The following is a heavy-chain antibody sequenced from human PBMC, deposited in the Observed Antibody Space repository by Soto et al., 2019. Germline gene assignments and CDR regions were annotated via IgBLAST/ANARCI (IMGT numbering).Heavy chain of an antibody. CDR3: ARHGAYCGGDCYFDL. V-gene: IGHV4-39*01. J-gene: IGHJ4*02. D-gene: IGHD2-21*02. CDR1: GDSISDSRYY. CDR2: IHYSGSS. Sequence: SETLSLTCTVSGDSISDSRYYWGWIRQPPGKGLEWIGSIHYSGSSFYNPSLKSRVTISVDTSKNQFSLKVKSMTAADTATYYCARHGAYCGGDCYFDLWGQGTLVTVSS.